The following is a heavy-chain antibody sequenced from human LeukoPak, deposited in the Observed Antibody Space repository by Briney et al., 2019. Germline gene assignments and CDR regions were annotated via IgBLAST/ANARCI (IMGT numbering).Heavy chain of an antibody. V-gene: IGHV4-34*01. Sequence: NSSETLSLTCAVYGGSITGYYWSWIRQTPGRGLEWVGEIHYTGATSYNPSLKSRATISTDTSKNQFSLKLSSVTAADTAVYYCARGTKKFSLDYWGQGTLVTVSS. D-gene: IGHD1-7*01. CDR1: GGSITGYY. J-gene: IGHJ4*02. CDR2: IHYTGAT. CDR3: ARGTKKFSLDY.